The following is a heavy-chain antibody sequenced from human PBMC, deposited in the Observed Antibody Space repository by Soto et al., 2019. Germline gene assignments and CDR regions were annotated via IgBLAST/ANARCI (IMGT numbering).Heavy chain of an antibody. CDR1: GFTFSRYA. CDR3: AKGSNLRDYDYRDV. Sequence: EVQVLESGGDLVKPGGSLRLSCAASGFTFSRYAMNWVRQVPGKGLEWVSVISGTGGSTYYADSVRGRFSSSRDNSKDTLFLQVNSVRAEDRGVYYCAKGSNLRDYDYRDVWGNGTAVTV. V-gene: IGHV3-23*01. CDR2: ISGTGGST. J-gene: IGHJ6*03.